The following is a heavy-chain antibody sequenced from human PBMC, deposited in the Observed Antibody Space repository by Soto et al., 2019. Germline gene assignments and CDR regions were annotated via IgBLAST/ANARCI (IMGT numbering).Heavy chain of an antibody. CDR3: AKGYSNSWYVPDY. CDR1: GFTFSDYA. J-gene: IGHJ4*01. V-gene: IGHV3-23*01. CDR2: FSGSGDSA. Sequence: GGSLRLSCAASGFTFSDYAMSWVRQAPGMGLEWVSHFSGSGDSAYYADSVKGRFTISRDNSKNTLYLQMNSLSAEDTAVYYCAKGYSNSWYVPDYWGHGTLVTVSS. D-gene: IGHD6-13*01.